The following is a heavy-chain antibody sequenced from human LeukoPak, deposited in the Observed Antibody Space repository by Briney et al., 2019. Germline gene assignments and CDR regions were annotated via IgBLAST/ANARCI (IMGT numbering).Heavy chain of an antibody. Sequence: SETLSLTCTVSGGSISDYHWTWIRQPPGKALEYIGYIYNRGTTYYNPSLKSRVTISADTSKKQFSLKLTSLTAADTAVYYCTTGNWGPHWGQGTLVTVSS. CDR3: TTGNWGPH. CDR1: GGSISDYH. CDR2: IYNRGTT. J-gene: IGHJ4*02. V-gene: IGHV4-59*01. D-gene: IGHD7-27*01.